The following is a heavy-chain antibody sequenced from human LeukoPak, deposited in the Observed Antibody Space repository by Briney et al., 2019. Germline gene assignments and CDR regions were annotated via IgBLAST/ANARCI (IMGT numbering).Heavy chain of an antibody. D-gene: IGHD2-2*01. CDR3: ARVRPPKGCSSTSCYVYYYYYMDV. V-gene: IGHV1-69*13. Sequence: GASVKVSCKASGGTFSSYAISWVRQAPGQGLEWMGGIIPIFGTANYAQKFQGRVTITADESTSTAYMELSSLRSEDTAVYYCARVRPPKGCSSTSCYVYYYYYMDVWGKGTTVTVPS. J-gene: IGHJ6*03. CDR1: GGTFSSYA. CDR2: IIPIFGTA.